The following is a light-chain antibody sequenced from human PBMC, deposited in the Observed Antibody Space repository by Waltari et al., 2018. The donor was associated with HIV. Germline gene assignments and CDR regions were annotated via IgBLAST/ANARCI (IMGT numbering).Light chain of an antibody. CDR1: SSNIGAGYD. CDR2: GNT. V-gene: IGLV1-40*01. CDR3: QSYDSSLGGSV. Sequence: QSVLTQPPSVSGAPGQRVTVSCTGSSSNIGAGYDVHWYQQLPGTAPKLLISGNTNRPSGIPDRFSGSKSGTSASLAITGLRAEDEADYYCQSYDSSLGGSVFGGGTKLTVL. J-gene: IGLJ2*01.